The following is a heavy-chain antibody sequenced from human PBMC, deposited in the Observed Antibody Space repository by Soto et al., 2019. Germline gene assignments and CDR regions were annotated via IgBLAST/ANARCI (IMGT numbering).Heavy chain of an antibody. CDR3: ARVSNSGSYYDILTGYQTQHDAFDI. J-gene: IGHJ3*02. CDR2: IYYSGST. Sequence: TSETLSLTWTVSGGSLSSYYWSWIRQPPGKGLEWIGYIYYSGSTNYNPSLKSRVTISVDTSKNQFSLKLSSVTAADTAVYYCARVSNSGSYYDILTGYQTQHDAFDIWGQGTMVTVS. CDR1: GGSLSSYY. D-gene: IGHD3-9*01. V-gene: IGHV4-59*01.